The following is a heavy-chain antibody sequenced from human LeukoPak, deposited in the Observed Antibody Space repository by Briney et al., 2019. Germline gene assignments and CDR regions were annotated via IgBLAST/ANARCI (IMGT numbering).Heavy chain of an antibody. J-gene: IGHJ4*02. V-gene: IGHV4-59*01. D-gene: IGHD5-18*01. CDR3: VRGGYSYGYGLGLLDY. Sequence: SETLSLTYTVSGGSISSYYWSWIRQPPGKGLEWIGHIYNSGSTNYNPSLKSRVTVSVDTSKNQFSLKLSSVTAADTAVYYCVRGGYSYGYGLGLLDYWGQGSLVTVSS. CDR1: GGSISSYY. CDR2: IYNSGST.